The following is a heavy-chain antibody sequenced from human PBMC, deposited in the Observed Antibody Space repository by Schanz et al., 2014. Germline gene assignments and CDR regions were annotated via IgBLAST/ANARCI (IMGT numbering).Heavy chain of an antibody. CDR3: AKNQYDDVDLSSFYFDF. V-gene: IGHV3-9*01. CDR1: GFSFTTYA. CDR2: ISWNSGTI. J-gene: IGHJ3*01. Sequence: EVQLLESGGGLVQPGGSLRLSCASSGFSFTTYAMHWVRQAPGKGLEWVSVISWNSGTIGYADSVKGRFTISRDSSKNTLYLQMNSLRPEDTAIYYCAKNQYDDVDLSSFYFDFWGQGTIVTVSS. D-gene: IGHD3-10*02.